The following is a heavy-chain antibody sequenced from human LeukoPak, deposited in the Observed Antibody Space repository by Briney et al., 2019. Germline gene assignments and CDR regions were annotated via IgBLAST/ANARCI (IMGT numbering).Heavy chain of an antibody. D-gene: IGHD6-13*01. CDR3: ASGSSSTDGFDY. CDR1: GFTFSDYY. CDR2: ISSSGSTI. Sequence: EGSLRLSCAASGFTFSDYYMSWIRQAPGKELEWVSYISSSGSTIYYADSVKGRFTISRDNAKNSLYLQMNSLRAEDTAVYYCASGSSSTDGFDYWGQGTLVTVSS. J-gene: IGHJ4*02. V-gene: IGHV3-11*01.